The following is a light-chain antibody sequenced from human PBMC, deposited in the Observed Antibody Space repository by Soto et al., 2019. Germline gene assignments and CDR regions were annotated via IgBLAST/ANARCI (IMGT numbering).Light chain of an antibody. CDR2: GAS. CDR1: QSVSPSS. V-gene: IGKV3-20*01. Sequence: EILLTQSPGTLSLSPGGRATLSCRASQSVSPSSLAWYQQRPGQSPRLLIYGASSRATGIPDRFSGRGSGTDFTLIISRLEPEDFALYYCQQFAGSFGGGTKVDSK. J-gene: IGKJ4*02. CDR3: QQFAGS.